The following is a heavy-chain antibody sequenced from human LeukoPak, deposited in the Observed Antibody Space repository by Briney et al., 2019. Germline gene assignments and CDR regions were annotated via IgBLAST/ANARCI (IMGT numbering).Heavy chain of an antibody. CDR3: ASEAAPY. D-gene: IGHD6-6*01. CDR2: INHSGST. V-gene: IGHV4-34*01. CDR1: GGSFSGYY. Sequence: SETLSLTCAVYGGSFSGYYWSWIRQPPGKGLEWIGEINHSGSTNYNPSLKSRVTISVDTSKNQFSLKLSSVTAADTAVYYCASEAAPYWGQGTLVTVSS. J-gene: IGHJ4*02.